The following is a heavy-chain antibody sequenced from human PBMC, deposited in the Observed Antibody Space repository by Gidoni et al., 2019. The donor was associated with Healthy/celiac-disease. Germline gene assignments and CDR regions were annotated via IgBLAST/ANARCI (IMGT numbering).Heavy chain of an antibody. CDR2: ISAYNGNT. CDR1: GYTFTSYG. Sequence: QVQLVQSGAEVKKPGASVKVSCKASGYTFTSYGISWVRQAPGQGLEWMGWISAYNGNTNYAQKLQGRVNMTTDTSTSTAYMELRSLRSDDTAVYYCARDPGIAVAGTGKIAFDIWGQGTMVTVSS. V-gene: IGHV1-18*01. D-gene: IGHD6-19*01. J-gene: IGHJ3*02. CDR3: ARDPGIAVAGTGKIAFDI.